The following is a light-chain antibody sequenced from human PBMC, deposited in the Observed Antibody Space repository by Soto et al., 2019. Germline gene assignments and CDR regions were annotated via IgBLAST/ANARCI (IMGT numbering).Light chain of an antibody. J-gene: IGLJ1*01. CDR3: CSYAGSSTHV. CDR2: EGS. CDR1: SSDVGSYNL. V-gene: IGLV2-23*01. Sequence: QSALTQPASVSGSPGQSITISCTGTSSDVGSYNLVSWYQQHPGKAPKLMIYEGSKRPSGVSNRFSGSKSGNTASLTISGLQDEDEADYYCCSYAGSSTHVFGTGTKLTVL.